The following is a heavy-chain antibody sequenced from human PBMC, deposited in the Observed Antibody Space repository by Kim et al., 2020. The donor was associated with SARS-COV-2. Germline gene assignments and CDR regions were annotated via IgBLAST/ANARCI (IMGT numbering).Heavy chain of an antibody. V-gene: IGHV3-33*01. D-gene: IGHD4-17*01. CDR3: ARGDYPYYYYGMDV. Sequence: GGSLRLSCAASGFTFSSYGMHWVRQAPGKGLEWVAVIWYDGSNKYYADSVKGRFTISRDNSKNTLYLQMNSLRAEDTAVYYCARGDYPYYYYGMDVWGQGTTVTVSS. CDR1: GFTFSSYG. J-gene: IGHJ6*02. CDR2: IWYDGSNK.